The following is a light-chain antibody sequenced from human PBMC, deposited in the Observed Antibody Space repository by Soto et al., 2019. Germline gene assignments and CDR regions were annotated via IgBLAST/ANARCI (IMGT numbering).Light chain of an antibody. V-gene: IGKV1-39*01. CDR1: QSISSY. J-gene: IGKJ3*01. Sequence: DIQMTQSPSSLSASVGDRVTITCRASQSISSYLNWYQQKPGKAPKLLIYAASSLQSGVPSRFSGSGSGTDFTLIIISLQPEDFATYYCQQSYSTPVFTFGPGTKVDIK. CDR3: QQSYSTPVFT. CDR2: AAS.